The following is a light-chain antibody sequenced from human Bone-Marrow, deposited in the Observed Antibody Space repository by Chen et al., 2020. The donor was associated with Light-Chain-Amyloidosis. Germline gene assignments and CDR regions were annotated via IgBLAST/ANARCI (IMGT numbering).Light chain of an antibody. Sequence: SYELTQPPSVSVSPGQTARITCSGDDLPTKYAYWYQQKPGQAPVLVIHRDTERPSGISERFSGSSSGTTATLTIGGVQEDDEADYHCQSADSSGTYEVIFGGGTKLTVL. CDR3: QSADSSGTYEVI. V-gene: IGLV3-25*03. CDR1: DLPTKY. J-gene: IGLJ2*01. CDR2: RDT.